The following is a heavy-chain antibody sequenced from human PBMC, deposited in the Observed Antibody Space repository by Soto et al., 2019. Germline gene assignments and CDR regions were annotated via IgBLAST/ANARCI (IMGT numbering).Heavy chain of an antibody. V-gene: IGHV4-59*01. D-gene: IGHD3-22*01. CDR2: IYYLGST. CDR3: ARTGLDYYDSSGYPYYFDY. Sequence: KSSETLSLTCSVSVGSMSEYFWSWIRQCPGKGLEWIGYIYYLGSTDYNPSLKSRVTISVDTSKRQFSLRLTSVTAADTAVYYCARTGLDYYDSSGYPYYFDYWGQGTLVTVSS. CDR1: VGSMSEYF. J-gene: IGHJ4*02.